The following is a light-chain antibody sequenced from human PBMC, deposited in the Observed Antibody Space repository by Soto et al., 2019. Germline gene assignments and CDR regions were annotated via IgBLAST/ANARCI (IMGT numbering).Light chain of an antibody. CDR3: QQYNDWPQT. CDR1: QSVRTN. J-gene: IGKJ1*01. Sequence: EIVMTQSPATLSVSPGERATLSCRASQSVRTNLAWYLQKPGQAPRLLIYGASTRATGIPARFSGSGSGTEFTLTISSLQSEDFAVYSCQQYNDWPQTFGQGTKVEIK. CDR2: GAS. V-gene: IGKV3-15*01.